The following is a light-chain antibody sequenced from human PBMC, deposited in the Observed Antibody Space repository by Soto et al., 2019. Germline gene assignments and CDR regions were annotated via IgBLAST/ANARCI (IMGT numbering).Light chain of an antibody. CDR2: KTS. CDR3: QQYDIWYT. Sequence: DIQMTQSPSTVSASVGYRVTITCRASQSISRWLAWYQQRPGKAPRLLIYKTSSLGSGVPSRFSGSGFGAEFTLTISGVQPDDFATYYCQQYDIWYTFGPGTKVDIK. J-gene: IGKJ2*01. V-gene: IGKV1-5*03. CDR1: QSISRW.